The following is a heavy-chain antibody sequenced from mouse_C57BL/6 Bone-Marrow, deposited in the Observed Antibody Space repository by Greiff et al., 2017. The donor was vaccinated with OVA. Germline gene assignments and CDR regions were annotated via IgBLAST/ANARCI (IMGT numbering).Heavy chain of an antibody. CDR2: ISSGSSTI. V-gene: IGHV5-17*01. CDR3: ERPHYYGSSYAWYFDV. J-gene: IGHJ1*03. CDR1: GFTFSDYG. Sequence: EVHLVESGGGLVKPGGSLKLSCAASGFTFSDYGMHWVRQAPEKGLEWVAYISSGSSTIYYADTVKGRFTISRDNAKNTLFLQMTSLRSEDTAMYYCERPHYYGSSYAWYFDVWGTGTTVTVSS. D-gene: IGHD1-1*01.